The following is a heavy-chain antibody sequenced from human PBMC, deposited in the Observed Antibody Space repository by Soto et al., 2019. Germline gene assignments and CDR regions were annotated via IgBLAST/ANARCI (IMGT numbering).Heavy chain of an antibody. V-gene: IGHV3-33*01. J-gene: IGHJ4*02. Sequence: QVQLVESGGGVVQPGRSLRLSCAAPGFTFSSYGMHWVRQAPGKGLEWVAVIWYDGSNKYYADSVKGRFTISRDNSKNTLYLQMNSLRAEDTAVYYCAREAYSSGWYSGYYFDYWGQGTLVTVSS. CDR2: IWYDGSNK. CDR3: AREAYSSGWYSGYYFDY. CDR1: GFTFSSYG. D-gene: IGHD6-19*01.